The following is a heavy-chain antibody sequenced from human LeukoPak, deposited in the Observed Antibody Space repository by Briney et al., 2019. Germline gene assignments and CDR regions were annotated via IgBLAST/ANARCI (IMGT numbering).Heavy chain of an antibody. CDR1: GYTFTGYY. CDR2: INPNSGGT. Sequence: ASVKVSCKASGYTFTGYYMHWVRQAPGQGLEWMGWINPNSGGTNCAQKFQGRVTMTRDTSISTAYMELSRLRSDDTAVYYCARVGYQPLLFGSWGQGTLVTVSS. J-gene: IGHJ4*02. CDR3: ARVGYQPLLFGS. D-gene: IGHD2-2*01. V-gene: IGHV1-2*02.